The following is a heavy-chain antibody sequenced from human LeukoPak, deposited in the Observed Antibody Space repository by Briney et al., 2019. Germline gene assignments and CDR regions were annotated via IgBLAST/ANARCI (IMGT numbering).Heavy chain of an antibody. CDR3: ARDYDKAFDY. CDR2: IYSSGST. V-gene: IGHV4-4*07. Sequence: SETLSLTCTVSGSSISTYHWSWIRQPAGKGLEWIGRIYSSGSTNYNPSLKSRVTMSVDTSRNQFSLKLSSGTAADTAVYYCARDYDKAFDYWGQGTLATVSS. J-gene: IGHJ4*02. D-gene: IGHD3-9*01. CDR1: GSSISTYH.